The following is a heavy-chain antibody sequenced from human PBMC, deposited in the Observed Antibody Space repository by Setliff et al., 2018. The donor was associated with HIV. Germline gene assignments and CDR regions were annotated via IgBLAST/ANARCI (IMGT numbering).Heavy chain of an antibody. Sequence: SETLSLTCTVSGGSISSGNYYWGWIRQPAGKGLEWIGYVYYSGITNYNVSLKSRVSISVDTSKNQFSLRLTSVTTADTAVYYCARADYDSTGYYFDLWGRGSLVTVSS. D-gene: IGHD3-22*01. CDR1: GGSISSGNYY. V-gene: IGHV4-61*10. CDR2: VYYSGIT. CDR3: ARADYDSTGYYFDL. J-gene: IGHJ4*02.